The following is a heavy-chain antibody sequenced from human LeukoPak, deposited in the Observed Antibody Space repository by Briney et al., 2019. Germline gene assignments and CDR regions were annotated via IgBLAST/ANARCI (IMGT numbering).Heavy chain of an antibody. V-gene: IGHV1-2*02. CDR2: INPNSGGT. CDR1: GYTFTGYY. D-gene: IGHD3-3*01. J-gene: IGHJ4*02. CDR3: ARDLSKDFWSGFFDH. Sequence: ASVKVSCKASGYTFTGYYMHWVRQAPGQGLEWMGWINPNSGGTNYAQKFQGRVTMTRDTSISTAYMELSRLRSDDTAVYYCARDLSKDFWSGFFDHWGQGTLVTVSS.